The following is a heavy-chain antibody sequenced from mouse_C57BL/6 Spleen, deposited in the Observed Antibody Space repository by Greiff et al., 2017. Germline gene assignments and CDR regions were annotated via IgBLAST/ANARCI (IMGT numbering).Heavy chain of an antibody. V-gene: IGHV1-42*01. CDR1: GYSFTGYY. CDR3: ARTVVAKEYYFDD. D-gene: IGHD1-1*01. CDR2: INPSTGGT. Sequence: EVQLQPSGPELVKPGASVKLSCKASGYSFTGYYMNWVKQSPEKSLEWIGEINPSTGGTTSNQKFKATSTLTVDKSSSTAYMQLKSLTSEDSAVYYCARTVVAKEYYFDDWGQGTTLTVSS. J-gene: IGHJ2*01.